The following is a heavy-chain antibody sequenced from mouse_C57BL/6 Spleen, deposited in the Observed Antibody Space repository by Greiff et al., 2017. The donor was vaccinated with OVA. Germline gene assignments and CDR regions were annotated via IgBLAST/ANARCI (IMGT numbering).Heavy chain of an antibody. V-gene: IGHV6-3*01. CDR2: IRLKSDNYAT. D-gene: IGHD4-1*02. Sequence: EVQGVESGGGLVQPGGSMKLSCVASGFTFSNYWLNWVRRSPEKGLEWVAQIRLKSDNYATHYAESVKGRFTISRDDSKSSVYLQMNNLRAEDTGIYYCTPQLGLHFDYWGQGTTLTVSS. CDR1: GFTFSNYW. CDR3: TPQLGLHFDY. J-gene: IGHJ2*01.